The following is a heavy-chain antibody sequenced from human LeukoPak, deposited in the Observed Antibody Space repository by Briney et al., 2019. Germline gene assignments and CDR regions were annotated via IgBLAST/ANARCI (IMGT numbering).Heavy chain of an antibody. CDR1: GFTFSSYG. D-gene: IGHD2-2*01. CDR3: AKDLEDIVVVPAAPTRASGGMDV. CDR2: ISYDGSNK. V-gene: IGHV3-30*18. Sequence: PGRSLRLSCAAFGFTFSSYGMHWVRQAPGKGLEWVAVISYDGSNKYYADSVKGRFTISRDNSKNTLYLQMNSLRAEDTAVYYCAKDLEDIVVVPAAPTRASGGMDVWGKGTTVTVSS. J-gene: IGHJ6*04.